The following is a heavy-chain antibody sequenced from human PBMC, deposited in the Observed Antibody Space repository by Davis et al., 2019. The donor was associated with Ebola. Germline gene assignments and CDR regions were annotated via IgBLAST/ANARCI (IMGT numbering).Heavy chain of an antibody. Sequence: GESLKISCAASGFTFSTYSMSWVRQAPGKGLEWVSSISSDSDYIYYADSAKGRFTISRDNAKNSLYLQMNSLRAEDTAVYYCARDNYYYGSGNYYTNYFDYWGQGTLVTVSS. D-gene: IGHD3-10*01. CDR2: ISSDSDYI. J-gene: IGHJ4*02. V-gene: IGHV3-21*01. CDR1: GFTFSTYS. CDR3: ARDNYYYGSGNYYTNYFDY.